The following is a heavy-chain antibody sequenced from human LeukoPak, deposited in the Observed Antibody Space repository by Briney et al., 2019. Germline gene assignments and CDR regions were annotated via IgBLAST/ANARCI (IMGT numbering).Heavy chain of an antibody. CDR3: ARVKYSSSWLVWGNFDY. CDR2: ISYDGSNK. J-gene: IGHJ4*02. Sequence: PGGSLRLSCAASGFTFSSYAMHWVRQAPGKGLEWVAVISYDGSNKYHADSVKGRFTISRDNSKNTLYLQMNSLRAEDTAVYYCARVKYSSSWLVWGNFDYWGQGTLVTVSS. D-gene: IGHD6-13*01. V-gene: IGHV3-30*04. CDR1: GFTFSSYA.